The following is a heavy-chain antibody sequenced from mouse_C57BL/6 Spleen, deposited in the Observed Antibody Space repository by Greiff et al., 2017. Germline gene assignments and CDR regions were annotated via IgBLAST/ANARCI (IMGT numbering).Heavy chain of an antibody. J-gene: IGHJ3*01. CDR2: IDPSDSET. V-gene: IGHV1-52*01. CDR1: GYTFTSYW. D-gene: IGHD3-2*02. Sequence: VKQSCKASGYTFTSYWMHWVKQRPIQGLEWIGNIDPSDSETHYNQKFKDKATLTVDKSSSTAYMQLSSLTSEDSAVYYCARVAAQATGFAYWGQGTLVTVSA. CDR3: ARVAAQATGFAY.